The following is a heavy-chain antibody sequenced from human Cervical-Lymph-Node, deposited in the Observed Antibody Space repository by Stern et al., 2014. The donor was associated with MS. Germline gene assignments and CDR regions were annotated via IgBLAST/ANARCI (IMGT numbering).Heavy chain of an antibody. CDR1: GGSITNRDY. Sequence: QLQLQESGPGLVKPSETLSLTCTVSGGSITNRDYWGWIRQSPGKGLEWIGSVYYSGIPYYRPSLKSRATISIDTSRNQLFLRVTLGTATDTAVYFCARGVTAVTNYVPNWCFDLWGRGTLVTVSS. D-gene: IGHD4-11*01. CDR2: VYYSGIP. CDR3: ARGVTAVTNYVPNWCFDL. J-gene: IGHJ2*01. V-gene: IGHV4-39*02.